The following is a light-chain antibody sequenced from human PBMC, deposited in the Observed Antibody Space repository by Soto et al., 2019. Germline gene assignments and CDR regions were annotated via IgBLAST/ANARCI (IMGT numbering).Light chain of an antibody. CDR3: QQYGSSRWT. V-gene: IGKV3-20*01. J-gene: IGKJ1*01. CDR2: GAS. CDR1: QSVSSTY. Sequence: PGERATLSCRASQSVSSTYLAWYQQKPGQAPRLLIFGASSRATGIPDRFSGSGSGTDFTLTISRLEPEDFAVYYCQQYGSSRWTFGQGTKVDIK.